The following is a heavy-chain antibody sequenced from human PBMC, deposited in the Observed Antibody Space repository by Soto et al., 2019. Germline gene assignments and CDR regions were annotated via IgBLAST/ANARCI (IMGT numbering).Heavy chain of an antibody. CDR3: AKFGWNDALDDAFDI. CDR1: GFTFSSYG. Sequence: GGSLRLSCAASGFTFSSYGMHWVRQAPGKGLEWVAVIWYDGSNKYYADSVKGRFTISRDNSKNTLYLQMNSLRAEDTAVYYCAKFGWNDALDDAFDIWGQGTMVTVSS. D-gene: IGHD1-1*01. J-gene: IGHJ3*02. V-gene: IGHV3-33*06. CDR2: IWYDGSNK.